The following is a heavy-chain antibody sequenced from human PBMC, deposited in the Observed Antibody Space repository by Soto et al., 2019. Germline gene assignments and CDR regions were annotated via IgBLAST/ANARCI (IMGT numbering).Heavy chain of an antibody. CDR3: AKDLYHSSWLKVFDY. Sequence: EVQLLESGGGLVQPGGSLRLSCAASGFTFSSYAMSWVRQAPGKGLEWVSGITGSGGSTYYADSVKGRFTISRDNSKNTLYLQINSLRAEDTAIYYCAKDLYHSSWLKVFDYWGQGTLVTVSS. CDR2: ITGSGGST. V-gene: IGHV3-23*01. CDR1: GFTFSSYA. D-gene: IGHD6-13*01. J-gene: IGHJ4*02.